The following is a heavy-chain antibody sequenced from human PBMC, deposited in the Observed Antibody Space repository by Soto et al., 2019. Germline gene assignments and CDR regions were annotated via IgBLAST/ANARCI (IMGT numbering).Heavy chain of an antibody. J-gene: IGHJ6*02. Sequence: SEPLSLTCTVSGGSISSGGYYWSWIRQHPGKGLEWIGYIYYSGSTYYNPSLKSRVTIPVDTSKNQFSLKLSSVTAADTAVYYCARAGAGGDFWSGYYLYYYYGMDVWGRGTTVAVYS. CDR2: IYYSGST. D-gene: IGHD3-3*01. V-gene: IGHV4-31*03. CDR1: GGSISSGGYY. CDR3: ARAGAGGDFWSGYYLYYYYGMDV.